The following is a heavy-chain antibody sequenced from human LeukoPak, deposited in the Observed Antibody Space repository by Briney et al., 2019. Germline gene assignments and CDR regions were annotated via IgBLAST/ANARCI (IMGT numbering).Heavy chain of an antibody. Sequence: SETLSLTCTVSGGSISSYYWSWIRQPPGQGLEWIGYIYYSGSTNYNPSLKSRGTISVDTSKNQFSLKLSSVTAADTAVYYCARDYGDYGGFDYWGQGTLVTVSS. CDR1: GGSISSYY. D-gene: IGHD4-17*01. J-gene: IGHJ4*02. CDR2: IYYSGST. CDR3: ARDYGDYGGFDY. V-gene: IGHV4-59*01.